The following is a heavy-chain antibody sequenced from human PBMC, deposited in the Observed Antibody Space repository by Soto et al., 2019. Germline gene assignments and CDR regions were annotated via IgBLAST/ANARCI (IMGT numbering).Heavy chain of an antibody. CDR2: ISWSSATI. CDR1: GFSFDEYG. CDR3: AKSTGGTANGLDV. Sequence: EVQLVESGGGLVQPGRSLRLSCAASGFSFDEYGMHWVRQGPGKGLEWVSGISWSSATIGYADSVKGRFSISRDNAKRSLYLQMSSLRTEDTALYYCAKSTGGTANGLDVWGQGITVTVSS. J-gene: IGHJ6*02. V-gene: IGHV3-9*01. D-gene: IGHD2-8*02.